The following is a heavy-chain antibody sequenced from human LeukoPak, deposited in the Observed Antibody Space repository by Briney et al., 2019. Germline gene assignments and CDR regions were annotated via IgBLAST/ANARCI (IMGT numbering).Heavy chain of an antibody. Sequence: ASVKVSCKASGYTFTSYYMHWVRQAPGQGLEWMGIINPSGGSTSYAQKFQGRVTMTRDTSTSTVYMELSSLSSEDTAVYYCARGGRERYSSGWTDAFDFWGQGTMVTVSS. D-gene: IGHD6-19*01. CDR2: INPSGGST. V-gene: IGHV1-46*01. CDR3: ARGGRERYSSGWTDAFDF. CDR1: GYTFTSYY. J-gene: IGHJ3*01.